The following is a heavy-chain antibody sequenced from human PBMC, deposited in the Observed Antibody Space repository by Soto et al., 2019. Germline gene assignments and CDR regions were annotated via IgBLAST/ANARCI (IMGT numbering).Heavy chain of an antibody. D-gene: IGHD5-18*01. CDR2: ISSSSSYI. Sequence: GGSLRLSCAASGFTFSSYSMNWVRQAPGKGLEWVSSISSSSSYIYYADSVKGRFTISRDNAKNSLYLQMNSLRAEDTAVYYFASFRGYSYSSLVYWGQGTLVTVSS. CDR1: GFTFSSYS. CDR3: ASFRGYSYSSLVY. V-gene: IGHV3-21*01. J-gene: IGHJ4*02.